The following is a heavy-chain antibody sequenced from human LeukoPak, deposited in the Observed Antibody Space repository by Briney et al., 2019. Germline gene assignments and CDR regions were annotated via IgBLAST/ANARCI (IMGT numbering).Heavy chain of an antibody. CDR2: INHSGST. J-gene: IGHJ4*02. V-gene: IGHV4-34*01. CDR1: GGSFSGYY. Sequence: SETLSLTCAVYGGSFSGYYWSWIRQPPGKGLEWIGEINHSGSTNYNPSLKSRVTISVDTSKNQFSLKLSSVTAADTAVYYCARLEYSYGYYDYWGQGTLVTVSS. CDR3: ARLEYSYGYYDY. D-gene: IGHD5-18*01.